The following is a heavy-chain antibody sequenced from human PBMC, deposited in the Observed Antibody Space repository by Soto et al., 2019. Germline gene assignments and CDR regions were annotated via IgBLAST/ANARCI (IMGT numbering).Heavy chain of an antibody. Sequence: PSETLSLTCTVSGGSISGYYWSWIRQPPGKRLEWIGYNYYTGSTNYNPSLRSRVTISIDTSKNQFSLKLSSVTAADTAVYYCARDGGTLEYFQHWGQGTLVTVSS. CDR1: GGSISGYY. D-gene: IGHD3-3*01. V-gene: IGHV4-59*12. CDR2: NYYTGST. CDR3: ARDGGTLEYFQH. J-gene: IGHJ1*01.